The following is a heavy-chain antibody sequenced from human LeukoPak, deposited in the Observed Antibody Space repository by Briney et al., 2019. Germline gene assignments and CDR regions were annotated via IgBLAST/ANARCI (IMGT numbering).Heavy chain of an antibody. D-gene: IGHD4-11*01. CDR3: ARDFSSNNTYYYYGMDV. V-gene: IGHV3-53*04. CDR2: IYSGGST. CDR1: GFTVSSNY. Sequence: TGGSLRLSCAASGFTVSSNYMSWVRQAPGKGLEWVSVIYSGGSTYYADSVKGRFTISRHNSKNTLYLQMNSPRAEDTAVYYCARDFSSNNTYYYYGMDVWGQGTTVTVSS. J-gene: IGHJ6*02.